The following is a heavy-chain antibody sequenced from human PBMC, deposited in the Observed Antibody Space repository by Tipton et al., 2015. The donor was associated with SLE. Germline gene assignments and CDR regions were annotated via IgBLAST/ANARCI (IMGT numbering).Heavy chain of an antibody. V-gene: IGHV4-61*05. CDR1: GVSISTSRYY. Sequence: TLSLTCSVSGVSISTSRYYWGWIRQPPGKGLEWIGYIYYSGSTNYNPSLKSRVSISVDTSKNQIYVILSSVTAADTAVYHCARGDMVIITPDAFDLWGQGTMVTVSS. J-gene: IGHJ3*01. CDR2: IYYSGST. CDR3: ARGDMVIITPDAFDL. D-gene: IGHD2-21*01.